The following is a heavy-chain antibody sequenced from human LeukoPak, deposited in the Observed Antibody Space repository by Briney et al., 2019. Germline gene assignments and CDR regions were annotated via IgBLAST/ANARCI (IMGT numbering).Heavy chain of an antibody. CDR2: ISSTGSDI. CDR1: GFTFSSYQ. D-gene: IGHD1-26*01. V-gene: IGHV3-48*03. CDR3: ARDLPTGTYRAYFDN. J-gene: IGHJ4*02. Sequence: GGSLRLSCTASGFTFSSYQMIWVRQAPGKGLEWVSYISSTGSDIYYADSVKGRFTISRDNAENSLYLQMNSLRAEDTAVYYCARDLPTGTYRAYFDNWGQGTLVTVSS.